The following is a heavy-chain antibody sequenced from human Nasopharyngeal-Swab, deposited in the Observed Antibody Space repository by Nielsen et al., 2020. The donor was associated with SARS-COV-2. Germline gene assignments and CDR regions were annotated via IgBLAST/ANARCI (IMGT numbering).Heavy chain of an antibody. J-gene: IGHJ4*02. V-gene: IGHV2-5*02. CDR2: VHWDDEK. CDR3: ARGYQLIRGFDY. D-gene: IGHD2-2*01. Sequence: WIRQPPGKALEWLARVHWDDEKRYSPSLKSRLTITKDTSKNQVVLTMTNVDPVDTATYYCARGYQLIRGFDYWGQGTLVTVSS.